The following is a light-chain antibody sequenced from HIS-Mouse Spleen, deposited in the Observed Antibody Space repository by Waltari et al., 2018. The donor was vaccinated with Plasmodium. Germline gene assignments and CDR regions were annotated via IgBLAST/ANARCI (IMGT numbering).Light chain of an antibody. CDR3: SSYAGSSV. CDR2: DVS. Sequence: QSALTQPPSASGPPGQPVTISCTGPSSDVGRFIYVAWYQQHPGKAPKLMIYDVSKRPSWVPDRFSGSKSGNTASLTVSGLQAEDEADYYCSSYAGSSVFGTGTKVTVL. V-gene: IGLV2-8*01. J-gene: IGLJ1*01. CDR1: SSDVGRFIY.